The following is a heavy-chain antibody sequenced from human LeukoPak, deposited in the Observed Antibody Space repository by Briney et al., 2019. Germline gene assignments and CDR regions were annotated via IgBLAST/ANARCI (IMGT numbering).Heavy chain of an antibody. Sequence: AGSLRLSCAASGFTFSSYAMNWLRQAPGKGLEWVSGISGSGTNTYYADSVKGRFTISRDNSKNTLYMQRNSLRAEDTAVYYCAKGDKPVIAMVKFDYWGQGTLVTVSS. CDR3: AKGDKPVIAMVKFDY. D-gene: IGHD5-18*01. J-gene: IGHJ4*02. CDR1: GFTFSSYA. V-gene: IGHV3-23*01. CDR2: ISGSGTNT.